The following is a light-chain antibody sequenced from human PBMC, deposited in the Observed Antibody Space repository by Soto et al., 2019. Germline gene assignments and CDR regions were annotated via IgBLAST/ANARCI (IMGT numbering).Light chain of an antibody. J-gene: IGKJ4*01. Sequence: EIVLTQSPGTLSLSPGERATLSCRASQSVSSSYLAWYQQKPGQAPRLLIYGASFRATGIPDRFSGSGSGTDFTLTISRLEPEDFAVYYCQQYGSSLGVTFGGGTKVDIK. CDR1: QSVSSSY. CDR2: GAS. V-gene: IGKV3-20*01. CDR3: QQYGSSLGVT.